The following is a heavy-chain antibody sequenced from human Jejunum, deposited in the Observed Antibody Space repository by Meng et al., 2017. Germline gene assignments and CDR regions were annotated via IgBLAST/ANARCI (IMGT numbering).Heavy chain of an antibody. CDR2: IKQDGSEK. D-gene: IGHD3-16*01. Sequence: GGSLRLSCAASGFAFSTSWMSWVRQAPGKGLEWVANIKQDGSEKYYVDSVKGRFTISRDNAKNSLYLQINSLRAEDTAVYYCARANWGVPNPVHFDYWGQGTLVTVSS. CDR3: ARANWGVPNPVHFDY. J-gene: IGHJ4*02. V-gene: IGHV3-7*01. CDR1: GFAFSTSW.